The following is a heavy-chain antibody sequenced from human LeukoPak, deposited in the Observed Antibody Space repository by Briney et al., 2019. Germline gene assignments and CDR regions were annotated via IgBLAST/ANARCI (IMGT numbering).Heavy chain of an antibody. J-gene: IGHJ4*02. Sequence: PGGSLRLSCVVSGFTLSSDWMSWVRQAPGKGLEWVANIKKDGIEKYYVESVKGRFTISRDNAKNSLSLQMNSLRAEDTAVYYCVRDGEYSHGIDFDYWGQGTLVTVSP. CDR1: GFTLSSDW. V-gene: IGHV3-7*01. D-gene: IGHD5-18*01. CDR3: VRDGEYSHGIDFDY. CDR2: IKKDGIEK.